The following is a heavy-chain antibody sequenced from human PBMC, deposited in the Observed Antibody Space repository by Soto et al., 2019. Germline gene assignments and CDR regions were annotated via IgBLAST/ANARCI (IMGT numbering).Heavy chain of an antibody. Sequence: GASVKVSCKASGGTFSSYTISWVRQAPGQGLGWMGRIIPILGIANYAQKFQGRVTITADKSTSTAYMELSSLRSEDTAVYYCARDLDTEGYYDWFDPWGQGTLVTVSS. CDR1: GGTFSSYT. J-gene: IGHJ5*02. V-gene: IGHV1-69*04. CDR3: ARDLDTEGYYDWFDP. D-gene: IGHD3-3*01. CDR2: IIPILGIA.